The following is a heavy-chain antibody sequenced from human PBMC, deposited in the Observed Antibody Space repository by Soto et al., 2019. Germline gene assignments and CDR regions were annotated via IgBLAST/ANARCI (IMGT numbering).Heavy chain of an antibody. J-gene: IGHJ6*02. D-gene: IGHD5-18*01. CDR1: VFTFSTYG. CDR3: VRDGYPAWVYGVDV. Sequence: GGSLRLSCAASVFTFSTYGMHLVRQSPGKGLVWVSRMNSDGSRSDYADSVKGRFTISRDNARNTMYLQMNSMSAEDTAVYYCVRDGYPAWVYGVDVWGQGNTVSVSS. V-gene: IGHV3-74*01. CDR2: MNSDGSRS.